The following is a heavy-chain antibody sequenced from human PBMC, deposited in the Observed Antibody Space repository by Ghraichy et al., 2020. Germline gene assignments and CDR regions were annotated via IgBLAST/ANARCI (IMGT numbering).Heavy chain of an antibody. CDR2: IYTSGST. CDR3: ARNTRVLDDAFDI. V-gene: IGHV4-61*02. Sequence: SETLSLTCTVSGGSISNNDYHWSWLRQPAGKGLEWIGRIYTSGSTNYKSSLKSRVTISVDTSKNQFSLELSSVTAADTAVYFCARNTRVLDDAFDIWGQGTMVTVSS. D-gene: IGHD1-1*01. CDR1: GGSISNNDYH. J-gene: IGHJ3*02.